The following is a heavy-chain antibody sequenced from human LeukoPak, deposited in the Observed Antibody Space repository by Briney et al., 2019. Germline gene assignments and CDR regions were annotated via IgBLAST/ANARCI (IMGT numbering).Heavy chain of an antibody. Sequence: SGFXXXDYYMSWVRQAPGKGLEWVSYISSSGSTIYYADSVKGRFTISRDNAKNSLYLQMNSLRAEDTAVYYCARRMVRGAAFDIWGQGTMVTVSS. J-gene: IGHJ3*02. V-gene: IGHV3-11*01. D-gene: IGHD3-10*01. CDR2: ISSSGSTI. CDR1: GFXXXDYY. CDR3: ARRMVRGAAFDI.